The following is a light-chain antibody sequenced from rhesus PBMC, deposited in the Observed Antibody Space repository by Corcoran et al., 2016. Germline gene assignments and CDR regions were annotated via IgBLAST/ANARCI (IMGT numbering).Light chain of an antibody. CDR2: ATS. CDR3: LQDYSFPLT. CDR1: QGIKKE. Sequence: DIQMTQSPSSLSASVGDRVTVTCRASQGIKKELSWYQQKPGKAPTVLIYATSSLQTGVSSRFSASGSGTDYTLTISSLQPEDVATYYCLQDYSFPLTFGGGTKVEIK. J-gene: IGKJ4*01. V-gene: IGKV1-94*01.